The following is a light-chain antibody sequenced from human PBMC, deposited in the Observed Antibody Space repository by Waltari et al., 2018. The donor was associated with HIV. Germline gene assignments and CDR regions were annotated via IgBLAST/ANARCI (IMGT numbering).Light chain of an antibody. J-gene: IGLJ2*01. CDR1: SSNIGRRP. Sequence: QSLLTQSPSASGTPGQRVNISCFGTSSNIGRRPVNWYQHFPGTPPKLLIFSNTERPSGVPDRFSGSKSGTSASLAISGLHSQDEADYYCSAWDVTLNGLVFGGGTRLSVL. V-gene: IGLV1-44*01. CDR2: SNT. CDR3: SAWDVTLNGLV.